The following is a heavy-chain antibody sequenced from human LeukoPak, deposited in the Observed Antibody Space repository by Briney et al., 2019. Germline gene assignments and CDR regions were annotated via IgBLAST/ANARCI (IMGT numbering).Heavy chain of an antibody. CDR3: ARANYYDSSGYSRGAFDL. CDR2: INHSGST. D-gene: IGHD3-22*01. CDR1: GGSFSGYY. V-gene: IGHV4-34*01. J-gene: IGHJ3*01. Sequence: PSETLSLTCAVYGGSFSGYYWSWIRQPPGKGLEWIGEINHSGSTNYNPSLKSRVTISVDTSKNQFSLKLSSVTAADTAVYYCARANYYDSSGYSRGAFDLWGQGTMVTVSS.